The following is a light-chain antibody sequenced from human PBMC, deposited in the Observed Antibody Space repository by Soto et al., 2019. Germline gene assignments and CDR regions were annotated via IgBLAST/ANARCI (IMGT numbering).Light chain of an antibody. Sequence: QPVLTQPPSVSGAPGQRVTISCTGSSSNIGAGYDVHWYQQLPGTAPKLLIYGNSNRPSGVPDRFSGSKSGTSASLAITGLQAEDEADYYCQSYDSSLSGPVVFGGGTKVT. CDR1: SSNIGAGYD. CDR3: QSYDSSLSGPVV. CDR2: GNS. V-gene: IGLV1-40*01. J-gene: IGLJ2*01.